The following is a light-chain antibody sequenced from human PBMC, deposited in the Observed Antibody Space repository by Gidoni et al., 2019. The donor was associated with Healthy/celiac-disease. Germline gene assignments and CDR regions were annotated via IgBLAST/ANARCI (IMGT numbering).Light chain of an antibody. J-gene: IGKJ4*01. CDR2: DAS. V-gene: IGKV3-11*01. CDR1: QSVSSY. Sequence: EIVLIQSPATLSLSPGERATLSCRASQSVSSYLAWYQQKPGQAPRLLIYDASNRATGIPARFSGSGSGTDFTLTISSLEPEDFAVYYCQQRSNWVTFXGXTKVEIK. CDR3: QQRSNWVT.